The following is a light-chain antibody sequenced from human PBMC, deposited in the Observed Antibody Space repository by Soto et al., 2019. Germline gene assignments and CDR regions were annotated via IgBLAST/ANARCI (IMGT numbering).Light chain of an antibody. J-gene: IGLJ3*02. V-gene: IGLV2-14*03. Sequence: QSVLTQPASVSGSPGQTITISCTGTSTNVGAYNYVHWYQQHPGKAPKLVIYGIRNRPSGVSERFSGSKSGTTASLAISGLQPEDEADYYCHAYTNNMTLAVFGGGTKLTV. CDR3: HAYTNNMTLAV. CDR1: STNVGAYNY. CDR2: GIR.